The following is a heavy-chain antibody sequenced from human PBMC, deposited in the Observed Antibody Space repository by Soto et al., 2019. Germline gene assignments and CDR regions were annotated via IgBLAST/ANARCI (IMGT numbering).Heavy chain of an antibody. J-gene: IGHJ4*02. Sequence: SETLSLTCTVSGGSVSSGSYYWSWIRQPPGKGLEWIGYIYYSGSTNYNPSLKSRVTISVDTSKNQFSLKLSSVTAADTAVYYCAGARAIFGVVYYFDYWGQGTLVTVSS. CDR1: GGSVSSGSYY. V-gene: IGHV4-61*01. CDR2: IYYSGST. CDR3: AGARAIFGVVYYFDY. D-gene: IGHD3-3*01.